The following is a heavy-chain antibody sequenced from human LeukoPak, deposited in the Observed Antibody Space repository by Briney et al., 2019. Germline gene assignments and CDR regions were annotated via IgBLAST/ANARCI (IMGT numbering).Heavy chain of an antibody. D-gene: IGHD3/OR15-3a*01. Sequence: SETLSLTCAVSGGSISSSNWWTLVRQPPGKGLGWIGELYHSGSTNYNPPLKSRVTISVDKTKNQFFLRMRSVTAADTAVYYCARLRTGYFDYWGQGTVVTVSS. J-gene: IGHJ4*02. V-gene: IGHV4-4*02. CDR2: LYHSGST. CDR3: ARLRTGYFDY. CDR1: GGSISSSNW.